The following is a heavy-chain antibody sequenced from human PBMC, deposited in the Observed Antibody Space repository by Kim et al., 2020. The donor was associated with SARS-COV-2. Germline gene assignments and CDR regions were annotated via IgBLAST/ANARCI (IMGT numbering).Heavy chain of an antibody. CDR1: GGTFSSYA. D-gene: IGHD3-10*01. CDR3: ARDGTRVRGALYNWFDP. V-gene: IGHV1-69*13. CDR2: IIPIFGTA. Sequence: SVKVSCKASGGTFSSYAISWVRQAPGQGLEWMGGIIPIFGTANYAQKFQGRVTITADESTSTAYMELSSLRSEDTAVYYCARDGTRVRGALYNWFDPWGQGTLVTVSS. J-gene: IGHJ5*02.